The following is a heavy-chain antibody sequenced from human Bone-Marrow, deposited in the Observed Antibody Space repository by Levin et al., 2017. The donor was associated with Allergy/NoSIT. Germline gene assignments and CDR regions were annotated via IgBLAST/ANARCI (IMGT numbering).Heavy chain of an antibody. CDR3: ARENWNS. J-gene: IGHJ5*02. V-gene: IGHV3-74*01. Sequence: KGLVWVSRISPDGSITTYADSVKGRFTISRDNAKKTLFLQMNSLRAEDTAIYFCARENWNSWGQGTLVTVSS. CDR2: ISPDGSIT. D-gene: IGHD1-1*01.